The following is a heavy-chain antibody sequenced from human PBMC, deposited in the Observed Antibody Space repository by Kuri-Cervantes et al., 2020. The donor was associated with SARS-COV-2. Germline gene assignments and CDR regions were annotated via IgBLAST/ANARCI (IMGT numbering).Heavy chain of an antibody. CDR1: GFTFSSYA. V-gene: IGHV4-59*03. D-gene: IGHD3-22*01. Sequence: ESLKISCAASGFTFSSYAMSWVRQAPGKGLEWIGYIYYSGSTNYNPSLKSRVTISVDTSKNQFSLKLSSVTAADTAVYYCAKTYYYDSSGYFSRRPNFTFDYWGQGTLVTVSS. CDR2: IYYSGST. CDR3: AKTYYYDSSGYFSRRPNFTFDY. J-gene: IGHJ4*02.